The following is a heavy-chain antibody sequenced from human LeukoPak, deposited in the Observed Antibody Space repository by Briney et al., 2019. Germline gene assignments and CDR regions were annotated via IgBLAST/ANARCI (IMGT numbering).Heavy chain of an antibody. CDR3: ARRSSWYGVLYYFDY. CDR2: INHSGST. D-gene: IGHD6-13*01. J-gene: IGHJ4*02. V-gene: IGHV4-34*01. Sequence: PSETLSLTCAVYGGSFSGYYWSWIRQPPGKGLEWIGEINHSGSTNYNPSLKSRVTISVDTSKNQFSLKLSSVTAADTAVYYCARRSSWYGVLYYFDYWGQGTLVTVSS. CDR1: GGSFSGYY.